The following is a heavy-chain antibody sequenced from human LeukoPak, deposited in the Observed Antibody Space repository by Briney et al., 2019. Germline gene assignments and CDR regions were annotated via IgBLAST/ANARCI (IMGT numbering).Heavy chain of an antibody. D-gene: IGHD3-22*01. J-gene: IGHJ4*02. Sequence: PGGSLRLSCAASGFTFSNYDMHWFRQAPGKGLEWVAVISYDGSNKYYADSVKGRFTISRDNSKNTLYLQMNSLRAEDTAVYYCAKGAAYYYDSSGYYLYYWGQGTLVTVSS. V-gene: IGHV3-30*18. CDR1: GFTFSNYD. CDR3: AKGAAYYYDSSGYYLYY. CDR2: ISYDGSNK.